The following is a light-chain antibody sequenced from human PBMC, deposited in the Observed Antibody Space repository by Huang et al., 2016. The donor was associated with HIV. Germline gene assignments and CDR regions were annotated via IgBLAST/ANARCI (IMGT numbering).Light chain of an antibody. V-gene: IGKV1-39*01. Sequence: DIKMTQSPSSLSASVGDRVTITCRASQTISTSLNWYQQLPGKAPKLLIYAASSLQSGVPSRFSGSGSGTDFTLTISSLQPEDFATYYCQQSYSTLLSFGGGTKVAIK. CDR2: AAS. CDR3: QQSYSTLLS. CDR1: QTISTS. J-gene: IGKJ4*01.